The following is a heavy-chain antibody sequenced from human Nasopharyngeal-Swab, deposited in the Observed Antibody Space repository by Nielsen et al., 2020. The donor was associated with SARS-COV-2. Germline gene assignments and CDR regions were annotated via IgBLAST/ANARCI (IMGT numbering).Heavy chain of an antibody. Sequence: SETLSLTCAVYGGSFSGYYWSWIRQPPGKGLEWIGEINHSGSTNYNPSLKSRVTISVDTSKNQFSLKLSSVTAADTAVYYCARGGVAAAGTDYWGQGTLVTVS. D-gene: IGHD6-13*01. CDR1: GGSFSGYY. J-gene: IGHJ4*02. CDR2: INHSGST. CDR3: ARGGVAAAGTDY. V-gene: IGHV4-34*01.